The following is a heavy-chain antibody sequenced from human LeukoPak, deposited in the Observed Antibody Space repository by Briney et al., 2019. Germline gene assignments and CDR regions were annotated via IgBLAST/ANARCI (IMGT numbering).Heavy chain of an antibody. J-gene: IGHJ4*02. CDR1: GGSFSGYY. Sequence: SETLSLTCAVYGGSFSGYYWSWIRQPPGKGLEWIGEINHSGSTNYNPSLKSRVTISVDTSKDQFSLKLSSVTAADTAVYYCASAPYYDFWSGYKWIDYWGQGTLVTVSS. D-gene: IGHD3-3*01. CDR3: ASAPYYDFWSGYKWIDY. V-gene: IGHV4-34*01. CDR2: INHSGST.